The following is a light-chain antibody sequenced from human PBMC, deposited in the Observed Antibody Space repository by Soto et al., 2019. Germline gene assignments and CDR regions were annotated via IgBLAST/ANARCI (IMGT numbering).Light chain of an antibody. Sequence: DIQMTQSPSTLSASVGDRVTITCRASQSISTWLAWYQQEPGKDPKLLIHKASSLQSGVPSRFSGSGSGTDFTLTISSLHPDDFATYYCQQYNSYSPTFGQGTRVEIK. V-gene: IGKV1-5*03. J-gene: IGKJ1*01. CDR1: QSISTW. CDR2: KAS. CDR3: QQYNSYSPT.